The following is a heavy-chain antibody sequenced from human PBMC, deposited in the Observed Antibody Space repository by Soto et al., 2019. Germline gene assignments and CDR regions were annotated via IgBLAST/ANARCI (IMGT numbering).Heavy chain of an antibody. CDR1: GFTFSSYA. CDR2: ISGSGGST. V-gene: IGHV3-23*01. Sequence: GGSLRLSCAASGFTFSSYAMSWVRQAPGKGLEWVSAISGSGGSTYYADSVKGRFTISRDNSKNTLYLQMNSLRAEDTAVYYCARPAHYDSSGYYYYWGQGTLVTVSS. J-gene: IGHJ4*02. CDR3: ARPAHYDSSGYYYY. D-gene: IGHD3-22*01.